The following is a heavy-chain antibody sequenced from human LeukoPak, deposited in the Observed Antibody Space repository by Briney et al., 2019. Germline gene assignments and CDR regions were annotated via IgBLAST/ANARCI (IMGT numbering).Heavy chain of an antibody. D-gene: IGHD7-27*01. CDR3: AKANWGPLYYFDY. V-gene: IGHV3-23*01. Sequence: GGSLRLSCAASGFTFSSYAVSWVRQAPGKGREWVSAISGSGGRTYYADSVKGLFTISRDNSKNTLYLQMNSLTAEDTAVYYCAKANWGPLYYFDYWGQGTLVTVSS. J-gene: IGHJ4*02. CDR2: ISGSGGRT. CDR1: GFTFSSYA.